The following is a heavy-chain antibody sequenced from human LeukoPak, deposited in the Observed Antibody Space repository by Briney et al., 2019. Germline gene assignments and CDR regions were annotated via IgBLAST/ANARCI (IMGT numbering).Heavy chain of an antibody. Sequence: GGSLRLSCAASGFSFSSYSINWVRQAPGKGLEWVSSISSTSDYIYYADSVEGRFTISRDNAKNSLFLQMNSLRAEDTAVYYCAREGGLIIPFDYWGPGTLVTVSP. CDR1: GFSFSSYS. V-gene: IGHV3-21*01. CDR2: ISSTSDYI. CDR3: AREGGLIIPFDY. J-gene: IGHJ4*02. D-gene: IGHD3-3*01.